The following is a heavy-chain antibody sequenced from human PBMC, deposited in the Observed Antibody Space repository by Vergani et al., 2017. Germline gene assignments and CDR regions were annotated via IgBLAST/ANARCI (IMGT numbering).Heavy chain of an antibody. CDR1: GVSVSSTAFY. J-gene: IGHJ5*02. CDR2: IYGSGNS. CDR3: ARGETRTDWLDP. D-gene: IGHD3/OR15-3a*01. Sequence: QVQLQESGPGLVKPSQTLSLTCSVSGVSVSSTAFYWNWIRQPAGKGLEWIGRIYGSGNSNYNPSLESRVTISRDTSENQFSLKVHSVTAADTAVYYCARGETRTDWLDPWGQGTQVIVSS. V-gene: IGHV4-61*02.